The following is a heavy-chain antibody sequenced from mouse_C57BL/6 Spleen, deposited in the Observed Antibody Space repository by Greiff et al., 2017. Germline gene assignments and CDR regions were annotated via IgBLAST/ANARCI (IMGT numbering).Heavy chain of an antibody. V-gene: IGHV5-4*01. Sequence: EVKLMESGGGLVKPGGSLKLSCAASGFTFSSYAMSWVRQTPEKRLEWVATISDGGSYTYYPDNVKGRFTISRDNAKNNLYLQMSHLKSEDTAMYYWAREGTTVVAPYFDYWGQGTTLTVSS. CDR1: GFTFSSYA. D-gene: IGHD1-1*01. CDR2: ISDGGSYT. J-gene: IGHJ2*01. CDR3: AREGTTVVAPYFDY.